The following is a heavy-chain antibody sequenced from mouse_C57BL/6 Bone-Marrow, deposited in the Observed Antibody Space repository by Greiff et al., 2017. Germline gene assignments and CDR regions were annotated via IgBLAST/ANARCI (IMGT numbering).Heavy chain of an antibody. J-gene: IGHJ2*01. CDR2: IHPNSGST. CDR3: AGQLRFDY. V-gene: IGHV1-64*01. CDR1: GYTFTSYW. Sequence: QVQLQQPGAELVKPGASVKLSCKASGYTFTSYWMHWVKQRPGQGLEWIGMIHPNSGSTNYNEKFKSKATLTVDKSSSTAYMQRGSLTSEDSAVYYCAGQLRFDYWGQGTTRTVSS.